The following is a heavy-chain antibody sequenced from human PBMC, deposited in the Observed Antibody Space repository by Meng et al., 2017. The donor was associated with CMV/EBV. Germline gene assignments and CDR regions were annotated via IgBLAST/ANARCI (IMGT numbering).Heavy chain of an antibody. CDR2: IIPIFGTA. V-gene: IGHV1-69*05. CDR3: ASYEDPSYYDFWCGYYSRNRRRQAGYYYYYGMDV. Sequence: SVKVSCKASGGTFSSYAISWVRQAPGQGLEWMGGIIPIFGTANYAQTFQGRVTITTDESPSTAYMELSSLRSEDTAVYYCASYEDPSYYDFWCGYYSRNRRRQAGYYYYYGMDVWGQGTTVTVSS. CDR1: GGTFSSYA. J-gene: IGHJ6*02. D-gene: IGHD3-3*01.